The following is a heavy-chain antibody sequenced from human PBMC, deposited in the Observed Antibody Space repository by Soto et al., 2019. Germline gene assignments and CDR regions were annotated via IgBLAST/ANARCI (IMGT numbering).Heavy chain of an antibody. V-gene: IGHV4-31*03. CDR3: ARVVVGYCSSTSCRSYYYYYMDV. CDR2: IYYSGST. Sequence: PSETLSLTCTVSGGSISSGGYYWSWIRQHPGKGLEWIGYIYYSGSTYYNPSLKSRVTISVDTSKNQFSLKLSSVTAADTAVYYCARVVVGYCSSTSCRSYYYYYMDVWGKGTTVTVSS. CDR1: GGSISSGGYY. D-gene: IGHD2-2*03. J-gene: IGHJ6*03.